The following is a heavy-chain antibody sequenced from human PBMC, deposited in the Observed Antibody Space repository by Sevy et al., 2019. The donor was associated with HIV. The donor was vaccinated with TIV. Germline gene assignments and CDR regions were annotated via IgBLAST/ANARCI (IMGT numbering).Heavy chain of an antibody. CDR1: GFAPSTYG. CDR2: IGYDGSNK. Sequence: GGSLRLSCAASGFAPSTYGMHWGRQAPGKGLEWVAVIGYDGSNKYYADSVKGRFSISRDNSRNTLFLQMDSLRAEDTAVYYCARDPRMYGDYLLAYFDYWGQGTLVTVSS. D-gene: IGHD2-8*01. V-gene: IGHV3-33*01. J-gene: IGHJ4*02. CDR3: ARDPRMYGDYLLAYFDY.